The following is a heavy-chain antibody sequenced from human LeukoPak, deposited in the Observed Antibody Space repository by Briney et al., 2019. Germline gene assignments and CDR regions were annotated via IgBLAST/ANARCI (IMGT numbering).Heavy chain of an antibody. V-gene: IGHV4-34*01. Sequence: SETLSLTCAVYGGSFSGYYWSWIRQPPGKGLEWVGEINHSGGTNYNPSLKSRVTISVDTSKNQFSLKLSSVTAADTAVYYCSGGGGYWGQGTLVTVSS. CDR2: INHSGGT. CDR3: SGGGGY. CDR1: GGSFSGYY. D-gene: IGHD2-15*01. J-gene: IGHJ4*02.